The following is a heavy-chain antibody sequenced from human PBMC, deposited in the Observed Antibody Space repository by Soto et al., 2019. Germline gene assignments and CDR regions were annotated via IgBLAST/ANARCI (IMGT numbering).Heavy chain of an antibody. CDR1: GFTFSSYG. J-gene: IGHJ6*02. Sequence: GGSLRLSCAASGFTFSSYGMHWVRQAPGKGLEWVAVISYDGSNKYYADSVKGRFTISRDNAKNALYLQMNSLRDDDTAVYYCARPHLDRPTYYGLDVWGQGTTVTVSS. CDR3: ARPHLDRPTYYGLDV. D-gene: IGHD3-16*01. V-gene: IGHV3-30*03. CDR2: ISYDGSNK.